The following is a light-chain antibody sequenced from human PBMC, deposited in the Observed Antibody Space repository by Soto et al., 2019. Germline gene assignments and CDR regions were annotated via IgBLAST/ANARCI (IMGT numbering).Light chain of an antibody. CDR3: SSYAGSNNVV. V-gene: IGLV2-8*01. CDR1: SSDGGGYNY. J-gene: IGLJ2*01. CDR2: EVS. Sequence: QSVLTQPPSASGSPGQSVTISCTGTSSDGGGYNYVSWYQQHPGKAPKLMIYEVSKRPSGVPDRFSSSKSGNTASLTVSGLQAEDEADYYCSSYAGSNNVVFGGGTKLTVL.